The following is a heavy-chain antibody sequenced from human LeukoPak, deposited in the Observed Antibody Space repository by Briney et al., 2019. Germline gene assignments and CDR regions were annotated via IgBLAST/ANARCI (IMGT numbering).Heavy chain of an antibody. Sequence: GGSLRLSCAASGFTFGSYSMNWVRQAPGKGLEWVSSISSSSSYIYYADSVKGRFTISRDNAKNSLYLQMNSLRAEDTALYYCSGGEYYYDSSGYYVQYYYYYMDVWGKGTTVTVSS. J-gene: IGHJ6*03. CDR1: GFTFGSYS. D-gene: IGHD3-22*01. CDR2: ISSSSSYI. CDR3: SGGEYYYDSSGYYVQYYYYYMDV. V-gene: IGHV3-21*01.